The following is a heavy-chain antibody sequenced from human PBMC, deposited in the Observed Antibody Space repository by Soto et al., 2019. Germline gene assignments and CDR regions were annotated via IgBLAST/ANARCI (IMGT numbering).Heavy chain of an antibody. D-gene: IGHD6-19*01. CDR3: ASLYSSGWYVDFDY. J-gene: IGHJ4*02. V-gene: IGHV3-30-3*01. CDR2: ISYDGSNK. Sequence: HPGGSLRLSCAASGFTFSSYAMHWVRQAPGKGLEWVAVISYDGSNKYYADSVKGRFTISRDNSKNTLYLQMNSLRAEDTAVYYCASLYSSGWYVDFDYWGQGTLVTVSS. CDR1: GFTFSSYA.